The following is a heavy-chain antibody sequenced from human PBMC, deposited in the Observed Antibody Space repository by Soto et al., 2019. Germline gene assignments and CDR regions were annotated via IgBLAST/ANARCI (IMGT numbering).Heavy chain of an antibody. J-gene: IGHJ6*02. CDR2: IYYSGST. D-gene: IGHD3-3*01. CDR1: GDSISRGGDY. CDR3: ARGRGRGDFWSGSNYYYGMDV. Sequence: SSETLSLTCTVSGDSISRGGDYWSWIRQHPGKGLEWIGYIYYSGSTNYNPSLKSRVTISVDTSKNQFSLKLSSVTAADTAVYYCARGRGRGDFWSGSNYYYGMDVWGQGTTVTVSS. V-gene: IGHV4-61*08.